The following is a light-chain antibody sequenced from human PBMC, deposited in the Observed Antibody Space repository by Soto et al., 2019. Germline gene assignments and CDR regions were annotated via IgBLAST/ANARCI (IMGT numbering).Light chain of an antibody. V-gene: IGKV1-5*03. J-gene: IGKJ1*01. CDR3: QQYSNYWT. CDR2: KAS. Sequence: DIQMTQSPSTLSASVGDRVTITCRASQNINSWLAWYQQKPGKAPKLLVYKASTLESGVPSRFSGSGSGTDFTLTINSLQPDDFATYYCQQYSNYWTFGQGTQVEIK. CDR1: QNINSW.